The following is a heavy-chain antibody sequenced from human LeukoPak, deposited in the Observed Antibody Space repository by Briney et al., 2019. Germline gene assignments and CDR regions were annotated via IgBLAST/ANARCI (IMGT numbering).Heavy chain of an antibody. J-gene: IGHJ4*02. CDR3: AKEQYSYGYY. D-gene: IGHD5-18*01. Sequence: PGGSLRLSCAASGFTFDDLRIRWVRQAPGKGLEWVSLISWDGSSSSYEDSVKGRFTVSRDNTINSLYLQMNSLRTEDTALYYCAKEQYSYGYYWGQGTRVTVSS. V-gene: IGHV3-43*01. CDR2: ISWDGSSS. CDR1: GFTFDDLR.